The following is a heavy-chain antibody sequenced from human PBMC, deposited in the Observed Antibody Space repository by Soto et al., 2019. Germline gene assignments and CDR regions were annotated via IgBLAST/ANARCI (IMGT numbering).Heavy chain of an antibody. Sequence: SETLSLTCTVSGGSISSDNYHWTWIRHSPGKGLEWIGYIYYSGSIFYNPSFKSRVTISVDTSKNQFSLQLSSVTAADTAVYFCAREDDGGDRDYYGLDVWGQGTTVTVSS. CDR2: IYYSGSI. D-gene: IGHD2-21*02. J-gene: IGHJ6*01. CDR1: GGSISSDNYH. V-gene: IGHV4-30-4*08. CDR3: AREDDGGDRDYYGLDV.